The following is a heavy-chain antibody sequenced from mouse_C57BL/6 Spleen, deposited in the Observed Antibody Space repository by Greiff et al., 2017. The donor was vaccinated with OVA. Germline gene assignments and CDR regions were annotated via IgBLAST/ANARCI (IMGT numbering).Heavy chain of an antibody. Sequence: QVQLQQSGAELVKPGASVKLSCKASGYTFTSYWMHWVKQRPGRGLEWIGRIDPNSGGTKYNEKFKSKATLTVDKPSSTAYMQLSSLTSEDSAVYYCASNYGSSLYYAMDYWGQGTSVTVSS. J-gene: IGHJ4*01. V-gene: IGHV1-72*01. CDR3: ASNYGSSLYYAMDY. CDR1: GYTFTSYW. D-gene: IGHD1-1*01. CDR2: IDPNSGGT.